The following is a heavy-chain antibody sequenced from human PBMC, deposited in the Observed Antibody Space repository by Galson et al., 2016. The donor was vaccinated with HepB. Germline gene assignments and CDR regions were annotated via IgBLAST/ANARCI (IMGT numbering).Heavy chain of an antibody. V-gene: IGHV1-18*01. CDR1: GNTFTNYG. CDR2: LSNYNGKT. CDR3: ARGSAIGPLAKFDY. Sequence: SVKVSCKASGNTFTNYGINWVRQAPGQGLEWMGWLSNYNGKTNYAQRFQGRVTMTTGTSTSTAHMELRSLRYDDTAVYYCARGSAIGPLAKFDYWGQGTLVTVSS. D-gene: IGHD3-3*01. J-gene: IGHJ4*02.